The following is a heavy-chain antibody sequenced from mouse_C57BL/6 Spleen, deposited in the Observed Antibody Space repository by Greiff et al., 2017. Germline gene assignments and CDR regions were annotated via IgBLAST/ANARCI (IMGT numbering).Heavy chain of an antibody. CDR1: GYSITSGYY. CDR3: ARYYGGFYAMDY. J-gene: IGHJ4*01. CDR2: ISYDGSN. D-gene: IGHD1-2*01. Sequence: DVKLQESGPGLVKPSQSLSLTCSVTGYSITSGYYWNWIRQFPGNKLEWMGYISYDGSNNYNPSLKNRISITRDTAKNQFFLKVNSVTTEDTATYYCARYYGGFYAMDYWGQGTSVTVSS. V-gene: IGHV3-6*01.